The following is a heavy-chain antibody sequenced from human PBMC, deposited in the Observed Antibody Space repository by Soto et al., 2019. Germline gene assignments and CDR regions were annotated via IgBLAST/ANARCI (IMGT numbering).Heavy chain of an antibody. D-gene: IGHD6-6*01. Sequence: AGVSLRLSCAASGFTFSSYGMHWVRQAPGKGLEWVSAISASGATTYYTDSVKGRFTISRDNSKNTVYVQMNSLRAEDTAKYYRAKLGAYSTSAIDGWGQGPLVTVSS. CDR1: GFTFSSYG. J-gene: IGHJ4*02. CDR3: AKLGAYSTSAIDG. V-gene: IGHV3-23*01. CDR2: ISASGATT.